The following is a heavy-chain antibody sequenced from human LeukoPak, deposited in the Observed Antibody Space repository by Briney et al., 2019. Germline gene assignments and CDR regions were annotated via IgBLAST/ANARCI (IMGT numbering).Heavy chain of an antibody. J-gene: IGHJ3*02. CDR2: INPNSGGT. CDR3: ARAPLLSDAFDI. V-gene: IGHV1-2*02. Sequence: ASVKVSCKASGYTFTSYDINWVRQATGQGLEWMGWINPNSGGTNYAQKFQGRVTMTRDTSISTAYMELSRLRSDDTAVYYCARAPLLSDAFDIWGQGTMVTVSS. CDR1: GYTFTSYD. D-gene: IGHD2/OR15-2a*01.